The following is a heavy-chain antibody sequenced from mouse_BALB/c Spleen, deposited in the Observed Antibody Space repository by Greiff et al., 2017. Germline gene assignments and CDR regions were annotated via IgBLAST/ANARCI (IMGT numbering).Heavy chain of an antibody. CDR3: ARGGPHVSYVDY. V-gene: IGHV1S135*01. J-gene: IGHJ2*01. CDR1: GYSFTSYY. Sequence: EVQGVESGPELMKPGASVKISCKASGYSFTSYYMHWVKQSHGKGLEWIGYIDPFNGGTSYNQKFKGKATLTVDKSSSTAYMHLSSLTSEDSAVYFCARGGPHVSYVDYWGQGTALTVSS. CDR2: IDPFNGGT.